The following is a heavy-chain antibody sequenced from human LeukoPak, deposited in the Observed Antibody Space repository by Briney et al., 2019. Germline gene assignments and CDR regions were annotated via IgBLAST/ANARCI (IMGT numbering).Heavy chain of an antibody. CDR1: GGSISSGDYY. V-gene: IGHV4-30-4*08. D-gene: IGHD6-6*01. CDR3: ARSSFVYSSSSSSYYYMDV. Sequence: SETLSLTCTVSGGSISSGDYYWSWIRQPPGKGLEWIGYIYYSGSTYYNPSLKSRVTISVDTSKNQFSLKLSSVTAADTAVYYCARSSFVYSSSSSSYYYMDVWGKGTTVTVSS. J-gene: IGHJ6*03. CDR2: IYYSGST.